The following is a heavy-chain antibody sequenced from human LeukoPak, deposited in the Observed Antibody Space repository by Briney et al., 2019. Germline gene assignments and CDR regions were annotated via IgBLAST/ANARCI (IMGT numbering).Heavy chain of an antibody. V-gene: IGHV3-23*01. Sequence: GGSLRLSCAASGFTFSSYAMSWVRQAPGKGLEWVSAISGSGDRTYYADSVKGPFTISRDNSKSTLYLQMNSLRAEDTAVYYCAKVVGATNPTSDYWGKGTLVTVSS. CDR2: ISGSGDRT. J-gene: IGHJ4*02. CDR3: AKVVGATNPTSDY. D-gene: IGHD1-26*01. CDR1: GFTFSSYA.